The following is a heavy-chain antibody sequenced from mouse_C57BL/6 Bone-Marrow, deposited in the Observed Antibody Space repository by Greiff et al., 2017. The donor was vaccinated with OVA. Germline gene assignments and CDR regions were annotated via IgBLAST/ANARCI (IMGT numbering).Heavy chain of an antibody. Sequence: LQQSGAELVRPGASVKLSCTASGFHIKDDYMHRVKQRPEQGLEWIGWIYPENGGTEYASKFQGKATIPADTSSNTAYLQLSSVTSEDNAVYYCTTAYAMEYGGQGTSVTVTA. J-gene: IGHJ4*01. CDR2: IYPENGGT. CDR1: GFHIKDDY. CDR3: TTAYAMEY. V-gene: IGHV14-4*01.